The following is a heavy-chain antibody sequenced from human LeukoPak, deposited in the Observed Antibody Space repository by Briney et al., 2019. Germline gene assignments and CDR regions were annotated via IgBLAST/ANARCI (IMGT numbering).Heavy chain of an antibody. CDR2: INHSGGT. CDR1: GGSFSGYY. D-gene: IGHD4-23*01. Sequence: SETLSLTCAVYGGSFSGYYWSFWGFIRQPPGQGLEWIGEINHSGGTNYNPSLKSRVTISVDTSKNQFSLKLTSVTAADTAVYYCARGGGNSGYYFDFWGQGTLVTVSS. J-gene: IGHJ4*02. V-gene: IGHV4-34*01. CDR3: ARGGGNSGYYFDF.